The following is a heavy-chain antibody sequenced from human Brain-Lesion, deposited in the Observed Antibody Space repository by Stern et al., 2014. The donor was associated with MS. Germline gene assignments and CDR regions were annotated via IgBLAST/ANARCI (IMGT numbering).Heavy chain of an antibody. D-gene: IGHD2-2*01. CDR3: ARGRVVPGFQYYATDV. Sequence: QVQLVESGPGLVKPSQTLSLSCTVSGGSISSGGYYWSWIRQPAGKGLEWIGRIFNSGSTSYNPSLKSRVTISIAPSKNQFSLRLNSLPAADTAVYYCARGRVVPGFQYYATDVWGQGTTVIVSS. CDR2: IFNSGST. CDR1: GGSISSGGYY. J-gene: IGHJ6*02. V-gene: IGHV4-61*02.